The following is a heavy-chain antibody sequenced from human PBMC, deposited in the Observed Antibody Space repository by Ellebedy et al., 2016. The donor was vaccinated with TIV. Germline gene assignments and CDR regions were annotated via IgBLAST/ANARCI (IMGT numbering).Heavy chain of an antibody. CDR1: GYTFTGYY. D-gene: IGHD6-6*01. V-gene: IGHV1-2*04. J-gene: IGHJ5*02. CDR3: ARGQLVAETPNWFDP. CDR2: INPNSGGT. Sequence: ASVKVSCKASGYTFTGYYMHWVRQAPGQGLEWMGWINPNSGGTNSAQKFQGWVTMTRDTSISTAYMELSRLRSDDTAVYYCARGQLVAETPNWFDPWGQGTLVTVSS.